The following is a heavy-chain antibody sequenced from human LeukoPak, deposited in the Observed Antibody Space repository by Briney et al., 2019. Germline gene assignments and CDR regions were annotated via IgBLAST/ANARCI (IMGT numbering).Heavy chain of an antibody. V-gene: IGHV3-15*01. CDR2: IKSGSNAGTT. D-gene: IGHD1-7*01. CDR1: GFTFSNTW. CDR3: AKDRTLYNWNSLEWWGYMGV. Sequence: GGSLRLSCAASGFTFSNTWMSWVRQAPGKGLEWVGRIKSGSNAGTTDYAAPVKDRFTMSRDDSTNTLYLQMNSLRAEDTAVYYCAKDRTLYNWNSLEWWGYMGVWGKGTTVTVSS. J-gene: IGHJ6*03.